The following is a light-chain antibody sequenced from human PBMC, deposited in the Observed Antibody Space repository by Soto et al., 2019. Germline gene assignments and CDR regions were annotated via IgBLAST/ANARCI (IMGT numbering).Light chain of an antibody. CDR1: SGHSSYA. CDR3: QTWDTGARVV. J-gene: IGLJ2*01. CDR2: LSSDGSH. V-gene: IGLV4-69*01. Sequence: QSVLTQSPSASASLGASVKLICTLSSGHSSYAIAWHQQQPEKGPRYLMKLSSDGSHSKGDGIPDRFSGSSSGAERYLTISGLQSEDEADYYCQTWDTGARVVFGGGTKVTVL.